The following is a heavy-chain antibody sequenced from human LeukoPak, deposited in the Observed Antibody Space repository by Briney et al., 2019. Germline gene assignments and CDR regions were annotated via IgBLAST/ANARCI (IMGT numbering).Heavy chain of an antibody. J-gene: IGHJ4*02. CDR2: FDPEDGET. CDR1: GYTLTELS. V-gene: IGHV1-24*01. CDR3: AKKKWELRSYYFDY. D-gene: IGHD1-26*01. Sequence: ASVKVSCKVSGYTLTELSMHWVRQAPGKGLEWMGGFDPEDGETIYAQKFQGRVTMTEDTSTDTAYMELSSLRSEDTAVYYCAKKKWELRSYYFDYWGQGTLVTVSS.